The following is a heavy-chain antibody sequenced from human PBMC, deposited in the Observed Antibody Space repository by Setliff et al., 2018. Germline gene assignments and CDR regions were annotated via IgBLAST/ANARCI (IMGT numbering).Heavy chain of an antibody. J-gene: IGHJ6*03. CDR3: AREQWLDPPGYYHMDV. Sequence: PSETLSLTCTVSGGSISSGDYYWSWIRQPPGKGLEWIGSIYYSGSTYYNPSLKSRVTMSIDTSKNQFSLKLNSVTDADMAVYYCAREQWLDPPGYYHMDVWAKGTTVTVSS. D-gene: IGHD6-19*01. V-gene: IGHV4-39*07. CDR2: IYYSGST. CDR1: GGSISSGDYY.